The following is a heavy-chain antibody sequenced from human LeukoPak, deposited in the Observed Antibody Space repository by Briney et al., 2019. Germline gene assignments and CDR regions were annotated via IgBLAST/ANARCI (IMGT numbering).Heavy chain of an antibody. V-gene: IGHV4-34*01. CDR1: GGSFSGYY. D-gene: IGHD3-22*01. CDR2: ISHRRSS. CDR3: ARGGDHYDSSGYHFHL. J-gene: IGHJ1*01. Sequence: SETLSLTCAVYGGSFSGYYWSWIRQPPGHGLEGIGKISHRRSSNYNPSLKSRVTIALDTSKHQFSLNLTSVTAADTAVYYCARGGDHYDSSGYHFHLWGQGTLVTVSS.